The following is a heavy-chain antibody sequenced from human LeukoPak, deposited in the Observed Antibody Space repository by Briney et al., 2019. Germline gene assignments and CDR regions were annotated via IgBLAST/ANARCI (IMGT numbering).Heavy chain of an antibody. CDR3: TRVGTTWFHS. V-gene: IGHV3-15*01. D-gene: IGHD1-26*01. Sequence: PGGSLRLSCAASGFTFSHAWMSWVRQAPGKGLEWLGRIKSRTEGGTTQYAAPVKGRFTISRDDSKETVYLQMNSLTTEDTAVYYCTRVGTTWFHSWGQGTLVTVSS. J-gene: IGHJ5*01. CDR2: IKSRTEGGTT. CDR1: GFTFSHAW.